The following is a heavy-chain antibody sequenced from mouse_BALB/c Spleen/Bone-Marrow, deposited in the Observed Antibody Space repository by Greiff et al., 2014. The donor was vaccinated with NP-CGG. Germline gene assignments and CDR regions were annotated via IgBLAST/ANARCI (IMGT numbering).Heavy chain of an antibody. CDR2: INPGSGGT. J-gene: IGHJ3*01. Sequence: QVQLKESGAGLVRPGTSVKVSCKASGYAFTNYLIEWVKQRPGQGLEWIGVINPGSGGTNYNEKFKGKATLTADKSSSTAYMQLSSLTSDDSAVYCCARSRTGFAYWGQGTLVTVSA. V-gene: IGHV1-54*03. CDR1: GYAFTNYL. CDR3: ARSRTGFAY.